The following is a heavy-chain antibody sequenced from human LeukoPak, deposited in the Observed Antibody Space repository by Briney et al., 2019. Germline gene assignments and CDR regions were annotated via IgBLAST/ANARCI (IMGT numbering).Heavy chain of an antibody. Sequence: GASVKVSCKASGYTFTSHYMHWVRQAPGQGLEWMGVINPSVGTTNYAQKFQGRVTMTWDTSTSTVYMELSSLISEDTAVYYCATNYYGSGIYYKRSFDYWGQGTLVTVSP. CDR2: INPSVGTT. CDR3: ATNYYGSGIYYKRSFDY. CDR1: GYTFTSHY. D-gene: IGHD3-10*01. V-gene: IGHV1-46*01. J-gene: IGHJ4*02.